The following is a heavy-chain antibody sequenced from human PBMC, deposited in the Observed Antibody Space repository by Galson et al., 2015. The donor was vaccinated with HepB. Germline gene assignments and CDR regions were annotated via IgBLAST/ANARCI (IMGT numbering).Heavy chain of an antibody. CDR1: GFTFSSYA. D-gene: IGHD1-26*01. Sequence: SLRLSCAASGFTFSSYAMHWVRQAPGKGLEWVAVISYDGSNKYYADSVKGRFTISRDNSKNTLYLQMNSLRAEDTAVYYCARAQGWELYYFDFWGQGTLVTVSS. CDR2: ISYDGSNK. V-gene: IGHV3-30-3*01. J-gene: IGHJ4*02. CDR3: ARAQGWELYYFDF.